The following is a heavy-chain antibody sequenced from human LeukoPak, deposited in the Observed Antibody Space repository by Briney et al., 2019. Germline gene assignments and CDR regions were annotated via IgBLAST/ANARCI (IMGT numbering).Heavy chain of an antibody. Sequence: PGGSLRLSCAASGFTFSSYAMHWVRQAPGKGLEWVAVISYDGSNKYYADSVKGRFTISRDNSKNTLYLQMNSLRAEDTAVYYCARDATLIVVAILFAGNFDYWGQGTLVTVSS. D-gene: IGHD3-22*01. V-gene: IGHV3-30-3*01. J-gene: IGHJ4*02. CDR1: GFTFSSYA. CDR2: ISYDGSNK. CDR3: ARDATLIVVAILFAGNFDY.